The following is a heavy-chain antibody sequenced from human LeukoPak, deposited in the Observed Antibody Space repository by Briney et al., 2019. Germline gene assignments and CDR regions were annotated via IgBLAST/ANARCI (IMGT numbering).Heavy chain of an antibody. CDR3: ARVHGYCSSTSCYTGFDY. D-gene: IGHD2-2*02. CDR2: MNPNSGNT. V-gene: IGHV1-8*03. Sequence: ASVKVSCKASGYTFTSYDINWVRQATGQGLEWMGWMNPNSGNTGYAQKFQGRVAITRNTSISTAYMGLSSLRSEDTAVYYCARVHGYCSSTSCYTGFDYWGQGTLVTVSS. CDR1: GYTFTSYD. J-gene: IGHJ4*02.